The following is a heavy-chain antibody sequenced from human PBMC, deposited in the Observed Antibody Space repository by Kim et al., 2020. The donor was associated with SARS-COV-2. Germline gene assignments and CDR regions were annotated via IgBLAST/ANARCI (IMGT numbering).Heavy chain of an antibody. Sequence: ASVKVSCKASGYTFTSYDINWVRQATGQGLEWMGWMNPNSGNTGYAQKFQGRVTMTRNTSISTAYMELSSLRSEDTAVYYCARGAIMITFGGVIVPTYNWFDPWGQGTLVTVSS. CDR2: MNPNSGNT. V-gene: IGHV1-8*01. D-gene: IGHD3-16*02. CDR1: GYTFTSYD. CDR3: ARGAIMITFGGVIVPTYNWFDP. J-gene: IGHJ5*02.